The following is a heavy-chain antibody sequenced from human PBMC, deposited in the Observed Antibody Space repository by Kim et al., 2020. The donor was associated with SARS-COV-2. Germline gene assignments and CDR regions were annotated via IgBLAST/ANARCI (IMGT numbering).Heavy chain of an antibody. CDR3: AKNPRAATTLDY. D-gene: IGHD6-25*01. CDR2: ISGSGGST. Sequence: GGSLRLSCAASGFIFNNYVMNWVRQTPGKGLEWVASISGSGGSTDYADSVKGRFTISRDNSKNTLYLQMNSLKADDTALYYCAKNPRAATTLDYWGQGTL. CDR1: GFIFNNYV. J-gene: IGHJ4*02. V-gene: IGHV3-23*01.